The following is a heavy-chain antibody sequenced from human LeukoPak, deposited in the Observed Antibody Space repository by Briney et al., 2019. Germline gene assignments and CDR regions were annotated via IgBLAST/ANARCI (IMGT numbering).Heavy chain of an antibody. CDR1: GFTVSSNY. D-gene: IGHD4-17*01. J-gene: IGHJ1*01. CDR2: IYSGGST. CDR3: ATVEVYGVDSEYFQH. V-gene: IGHV3-53*01. Sequence: PVGSLRLSCAASGFTVSSNYMSWVRQAPGKGLEWVSVIYSGGSTYYADSVKGRFTISRDNSKNTLYLQMNSLRAEDTAVYYCATVEVYGVDSEYFQHWGQGTLVTVSS.